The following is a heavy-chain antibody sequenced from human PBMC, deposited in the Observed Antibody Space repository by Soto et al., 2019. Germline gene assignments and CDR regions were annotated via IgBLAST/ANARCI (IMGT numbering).Heavy chain of an antibody. V-gene: IGHV1-18*04. CDR3: ARDQGEQWLAGGYYYYYGMDV. CDR2: ISAYNGNT. Sequence: GASVKVSCKASGYTFTSYGISCVRQAPGQGLEWMGWISAYNGNTNYAQKLQGRVTMTTDTSTSTAYMELRSLRSDDTAVYYCARDQGEQWLAGGYYYYYGMDVWGQGTTVTVSS. J-gene: IGHJ6*02. CDR1: GYTFTSYG. D-gene: IGHD6-19*01.